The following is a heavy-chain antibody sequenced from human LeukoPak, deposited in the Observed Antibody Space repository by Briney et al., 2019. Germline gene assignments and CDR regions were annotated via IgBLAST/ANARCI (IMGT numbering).Heavy chain of an antibody. Sequence: SETLSLTCAVYGGSFSGYYWSWIRQPPGKGLEWIGEINHSGSTNYNPSLKSRVTISVDTSKNQFSLKLSSVTAADTAVYYCATRWYSSPYFPGGRSDYGMDVWAQGPTAPASS. CDR2: INHSGST. J-gene: IGHJ6*02. D-gene: IGHD6-13*01. V-gene: IGHV4-34*01. CDR3: ATRWYSSPYFPGGRSDYGMDV. CDR1: GGSFSGYY.